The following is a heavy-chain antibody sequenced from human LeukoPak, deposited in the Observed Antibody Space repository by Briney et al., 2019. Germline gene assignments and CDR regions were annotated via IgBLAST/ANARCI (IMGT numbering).Heavy chain of an antibody. CDR3: ARCDSSSWYGIDY. D-gene: IGHD6-13*01. V-gene: IGHV3-53*01. Sequence: GGSLRLSCAASGFTVSSTYMGWVRQAPGKGLGWVSVIYSGDNTYYPDSVKGRFTISRDNSRNTMDLQMNSLRAEDTAVYYCARCDSSSWYGIDYWGQGTLVTVSS. J-gene: IGHJ4*02. CDR2: IYSGDNT. CDR1: GFTVSSTY.